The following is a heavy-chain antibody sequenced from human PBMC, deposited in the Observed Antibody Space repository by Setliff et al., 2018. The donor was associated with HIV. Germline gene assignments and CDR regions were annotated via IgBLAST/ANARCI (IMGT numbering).Heavy chain of an antibody. Sequence: PSETLSLTCTVSGGSISGHYWSWIRQPPGKGLEWIAYIFYTGSTNYNPSLKSRVTISVDTSKNQFFLKLSSVTAADTAVYCCVRGYCSSTTCYDDYYYMDVWGKGSTVTVSS. D-gene: IGHD2-2*01. CDR1: GGSISGHY. J-gene: IGHJ6*03. CDR2: IFYTGST. CDR3: VRGYCSSTTCYDDYYYMDV. V-gene: IGHV4-59*11.